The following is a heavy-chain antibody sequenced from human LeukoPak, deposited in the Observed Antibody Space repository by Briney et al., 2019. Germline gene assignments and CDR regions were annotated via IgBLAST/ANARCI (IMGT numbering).Heavy chain of an antibody. J-gene: IGHJ4*02. V-gene: IGHV3-21*01. CDR1: GLTFSSYT. Sequence: PGGSLRLSCAASGLTFSSYTMNWVRQAPGKGLEWVSSISSSSSYIYYADSVKGRFTISRDNAKNTLYLQMNSLTAEDTAVYYCAREDYGSFCFDSWGQGTLVTVSS. D-gene: IGHD3-10*01. CDR3: AREDYGSFCFDS. CDR2: ISSSSSYI.